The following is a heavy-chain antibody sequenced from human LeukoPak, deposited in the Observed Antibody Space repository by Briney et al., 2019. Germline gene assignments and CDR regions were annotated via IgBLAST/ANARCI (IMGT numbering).Heavy chain of an antibody. D-gene: IGHD2-2*01. CDR2: FSGSGGST. CDR1: GFTFSNYA. Sequence: GGSLRLSCAASGFTFSNYAMAWVRQVPGKGLEWVSVFSGSGGSTYYADSVKGRFTVSRDNSKNTLYLQMNNLRVDDTAIYYCASRPAPSLGPLDYWGQGTLVTVSS. CDR3: ASRPAPSLGPLDY. J-gene: IGHJ4*02. V-gene: IGHV3-23*01.